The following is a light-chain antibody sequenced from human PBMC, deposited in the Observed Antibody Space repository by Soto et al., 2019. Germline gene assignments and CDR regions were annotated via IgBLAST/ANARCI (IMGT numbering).Light chain of an antibody. Sequence: DIVMTQSPDSLAVSLGERATINCKSSQTVLRSSNNKNHLAWYQQKPEQPPKMLISWASTRESAVPDRFSGSGSGTDFTLTISSLQAEDVAVYYCQHYYTVPVTFGQGTRLEIK. CDR1: QTVLRSSNNKNH. V-gene: IGKV4-1*01. CDR3: QHYYTVPVT. CDR2: WAS. J-gene: IGKJ5*01.